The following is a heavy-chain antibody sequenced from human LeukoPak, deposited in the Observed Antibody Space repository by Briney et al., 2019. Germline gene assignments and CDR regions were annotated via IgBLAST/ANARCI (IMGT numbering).Heavy chain of an antibody. D-gene: IGHD3-22*01. Sequence: SETLSLTXAVYGGSFSGYYWSWIRQPPGKGLEWIGEINHSGSTNYNPSLKSRVTISVDTAKNQFSLKLSSVTAADTAVYYCARSDRHYYYYYMDVWGKGTTVTVSS. J-gene: IGHJ6*03. V-gene: IGHV4-34*01. CDR3: ARSDRHYYYYYMDV. CDR2: INHSGST. CDR1: GGSFSGYY.